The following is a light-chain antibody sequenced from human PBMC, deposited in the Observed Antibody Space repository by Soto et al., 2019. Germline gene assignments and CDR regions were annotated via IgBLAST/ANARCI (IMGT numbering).Light chain of an antibody. Sequence: EIVLTQSPGTLSLFPGERATLSCRASQSLSTRYLAWYQQKPGQAPRLLIYGASTRATGIPARFSGSGSGTEFTLTISSLQSEDFAVYYCQQYNNWPPWTFGQGTKVEIK. CDR2: GAS. J-gene: IGKJ1*01. CDR3: QQYNNWPPWT. V-gene: IGKV3-15*01. CDR1: QSLSTRY.